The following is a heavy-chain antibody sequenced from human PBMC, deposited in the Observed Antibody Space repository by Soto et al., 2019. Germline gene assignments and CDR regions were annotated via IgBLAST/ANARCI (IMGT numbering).Heavy chain of an antibody. CDR1: GFTFSTYP. CDR3: AKRQSGSYYAAFDV. J-gene: IGHJ3*01. D-gene: IGHD1-26*01. CDR2: IHGSGETA. V-gene: IGHV3-23*01. Sequence: EAQLLESGGGLAQPGGTLRLSCAASGFTFSTYPMAWVRQAPGTGLEWVSTIHGSGETAYYADSVKGRFTISSDNSNNTVYLQMDSLRAEDTATYYCAKRQSGSYYAAFDVWGQGTVVTVSS.